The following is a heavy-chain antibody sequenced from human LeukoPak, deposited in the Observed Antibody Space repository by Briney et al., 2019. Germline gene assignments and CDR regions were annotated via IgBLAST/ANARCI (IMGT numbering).Heavy chain of an antibody. CDR2: IYYSGST. D-gene: IGHD3-10*01. J-gene: IGHJ6*03. Sequence: ASETLSLTCTVSGGSISSYYWSWIRQPPGKGLEWIGYIYYSGSTNYNPSLKSRVTISVDTSKNQFSLKLSSVTAADTAVYYCAREVPYGSGSRYYTDVWGKGTTVTVSS. CDR3: AREVPYGSGSRYYTDV. CDR1: GGSISSYY. V-gene: IGHV4-59*01.